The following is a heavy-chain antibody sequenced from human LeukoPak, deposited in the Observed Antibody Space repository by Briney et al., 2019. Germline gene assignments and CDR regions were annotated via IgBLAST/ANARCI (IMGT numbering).Heavy chain of an antibody. CDR2: INHSGST. CDR3: ASYYPPHWFDP. Sequence: SETLSLTCAVYGGSFSGYYWSWIRQPPEKGLEWIGEINHSGSTNYNPSLKSRVTISVDTSKNQFSLKLSSVTAADTAVYYCASYYPPHWFDPWGQGTLVTVSS. D-gene: IGHD1-26*01. CDR1: GGSFSGYY. J-gene: IGHJ5*02. V-gene: IGHV4-34*01.